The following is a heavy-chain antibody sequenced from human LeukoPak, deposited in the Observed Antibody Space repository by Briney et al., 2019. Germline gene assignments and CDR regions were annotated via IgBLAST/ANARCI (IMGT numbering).Heavy chain of an antibody. CDR3: ARDRDYYDSSGYYLHDAFDI. J-gene: IGHJ3*02. CDR2: IYYSGST. V-gene: IGHV4-61*01. Sequence: SETLSLTCTASGGSVSSGSYYWSWIRQPPGKGLEWIGYIYYSGSTNYNPSLKSRITISVDTSKNQFSLKLSSVTAADTAVYYCARDRDYYDSSGYYLHDAFDIWGQETMVTVSS. CDR1: GGSVSSGSYY. D-gene: IGHD3-22*01.